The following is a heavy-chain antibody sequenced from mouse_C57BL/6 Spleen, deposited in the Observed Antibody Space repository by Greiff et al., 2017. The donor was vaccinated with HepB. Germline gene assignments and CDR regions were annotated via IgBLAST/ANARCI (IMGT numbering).Heavy chain of an antibody. CDR3: ARPTTAGAWFAY. D-gene: IGHD1-2*01. CDR1: GYTFTSYW. V-gene: IGHV1-69*01. J-gene: IGHJ3*01. Sequence: VQLQQPGAELVMPGASVKLSCKASGYTFTSYWMHWVKQRPGQGLEWIGEIDPSDSYTNYNQKFKGKSTLTVDKSSSTAYMQLSSLTSEDSAVYYCARPTTAGAWFAYWGQGTLVTVSA. CDR2: IDPSDSYT.